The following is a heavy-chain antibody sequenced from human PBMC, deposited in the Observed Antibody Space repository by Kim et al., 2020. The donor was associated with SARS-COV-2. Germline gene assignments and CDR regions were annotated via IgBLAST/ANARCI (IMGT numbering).Heavy chain of an antibody. CDR1: GFTFSNAW. CDR2: IKSKTDGGTT. D-gene: IGHD3-10*01. CDR3: TTGRDVSHYYGSGSYGETFDY. V-gene: IGHV3-15*01. J-gene: IGHJ4*02. Sequence: GGSLRLSCAASGFTFSNAWMSWVRQAPGKGLEWVGRIKSKTDGGTTDYAAPVKGRFTISRDDSKNTLYLQMNSLKTEDTAVYYCTTGRDVSHYYGSGSYGETFDYWGQGTLVTVSS.